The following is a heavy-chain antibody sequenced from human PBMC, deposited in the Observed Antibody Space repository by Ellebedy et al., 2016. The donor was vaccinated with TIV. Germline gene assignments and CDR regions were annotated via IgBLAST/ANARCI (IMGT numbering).Heavy chain of an antibody. D-gene: IGHD3-10*01. CDR2: IKQDGSEK. CDR3: ARIMVRGWYYFDY. Sequence: GESLKISCAASGFTFSSYWMSWVRQAPGKGLEWVANIKQDGSEKYYVDSVKGRFTISRDNAKNSLYLQMNSLRAEDTAVYYCARIMVRGWYYFDYWGQGTLVTVSS. V-gene: IGHV3-7*01. CDR1: GFTFSSYW. J-gene: IGHJ4*02.